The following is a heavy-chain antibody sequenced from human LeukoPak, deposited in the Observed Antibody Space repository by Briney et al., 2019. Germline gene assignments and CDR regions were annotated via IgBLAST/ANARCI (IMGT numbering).Heavy chain of an antibody. Sequence: AGGSLRLSCAASGFTFSTYAMTWVRQAPGKGLEWVSSISGSGGNTYYADSVKGRFTISRDNSKNTLHLQMNSLRAEDTAVYYCAGFSASILSEFEYWGQGTLVTVSS. CDR1: GFTFSTYA. J-gene: IGHJ4*02. V-gene: IGHV3-23*01. CDR2: ISGSGGNT. D-gene: IGHD6-6*01. CDR3: AGFSASILSEFEY.